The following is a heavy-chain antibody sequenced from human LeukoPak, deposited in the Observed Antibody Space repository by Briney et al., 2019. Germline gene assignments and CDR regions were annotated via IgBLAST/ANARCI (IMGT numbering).Heavy chain of an antibody. V-gene: IGHV1-2*02. D-gene: IGHD3-3*01. CDR2: INPNSGGT. J-gene: IGHJ4*02. CDR3: ARDLVIYEGGYYRTAFDY. Sequence: HRASVKVSCKASGYTFTGYYMHWVRQAPGQGLEWMGWINPNSGGTNYAQKFQGRVTMTRDTSISTAYMELSRLRSDDTAVYYCARDLVIYEGGYYRTAFDYWGQGTLVTVSS. CDR1: GYTFTGYY.